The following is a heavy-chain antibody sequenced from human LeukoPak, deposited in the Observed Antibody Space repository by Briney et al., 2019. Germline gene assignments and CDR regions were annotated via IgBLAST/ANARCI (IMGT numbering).Heavy chain of an antibody. CDR3: ARDYYGSGSPITDYYMDV. CDR1: GYTFTSYY. Sequence: ASAKVSCKASGYTFTSYYMHWVRQAPGQGLEWMGIINPSGGSTSYAQKFQGRVTMTRDMSTSTVHMELSSLRSEDTAVYYCARDYYGSGSPITDYYMDVWGKGTTVTVSS. D-gene: IGHD3-10*01. J-gene: IGHJ6*03. CDR2: INPSGGST. V-gene: IGHV1-46*01.